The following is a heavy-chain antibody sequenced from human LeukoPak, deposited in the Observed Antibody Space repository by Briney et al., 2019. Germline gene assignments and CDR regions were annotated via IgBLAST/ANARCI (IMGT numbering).Heavy chain of an antibody. CDR1: GGSISSYY. V-gene: IGHV4-59*12. CDR3: ARVLYSRSLLYFDY. D-gene: IGHD6-6*01. J-gene: IGHJ4*02. CDR2: IYYSGST. Sequence: PSETLSLTCTVSGGSISSYYWSWIRQPPGKGLEWIGSIYYSGSTYYNPSLKSRVTISVDPSKNKFSMKLSSVTAADTAVYYCARVLYSRSLLYFDYWGKGTLVTVSS.